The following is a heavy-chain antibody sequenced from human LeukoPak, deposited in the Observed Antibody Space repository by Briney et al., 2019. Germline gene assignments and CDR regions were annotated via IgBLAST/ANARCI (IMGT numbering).Heavy chain of an antibody. CDR2: INHSGST. CDR3: ARFPCSGDSCYSGIRAFDI. D-gene: IGHD2-15*01. V-gene: IGHV4-34*01. CDR1: GGSFSTYY. J-gene: IGHJ3*02. Sequence: SETLSLTCAVYGGSFSTYYWNWIRQSPGKGLEWIGEINHSGSTNSNPSLKSRVTILIDTSKNQFSLKLSSVTAADTAVYYCARFPCSGDSCYSGIRAFDIWSQGTMVIVSS.